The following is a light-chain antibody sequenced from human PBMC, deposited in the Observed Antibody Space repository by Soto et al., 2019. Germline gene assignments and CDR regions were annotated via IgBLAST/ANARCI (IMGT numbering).Light chain of an antibody. J-gene: IGKJ5*01. CDR2: ATS. CDR1: QTVSRN. V-gene: IGKV3-15*01. CDR3: QQYNNSTS. Sequence: EVVMTQSPATLSVSPGERATLSCRASQTVSRNLAWYQQRPGQAPRLLIYATSNRATGLPARFSGSGSATDITLTIRSLQYEDFAYYFCQQYNNSTSFGQGTRLEIK.